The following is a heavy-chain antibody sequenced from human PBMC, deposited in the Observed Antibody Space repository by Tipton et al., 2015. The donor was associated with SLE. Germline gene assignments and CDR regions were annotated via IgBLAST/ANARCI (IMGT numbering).Heavy chain of an antibody. Sequence: SLRLSCAASGFTFSSYAMHWVRQAPGKGLEWVAVISYDGSNKYYADSVKGRFTISRDNSKNTLYLQMNSLRAEDTAVYYCAKDSGRLLPARPRFSGGAFDYWGQGTLVPVSA. CDR1: GFTFSSYA. D-gene: IGHD1-26*01. V-gene: IGHV3-30-3*01. CDR2: ISYDGSNK. CDR3: AKDSGRLLPARPRFSGGAFDY. J-gene: IGHJ4*02.